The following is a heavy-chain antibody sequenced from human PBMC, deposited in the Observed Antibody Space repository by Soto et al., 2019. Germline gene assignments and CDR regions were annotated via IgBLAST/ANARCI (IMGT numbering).Heavy chain of an antibody. V-gene: IGHV3-30*18. CDR3: AKDRSNPYGSGPLDY. CDR1: GFTFSSYS. D-gene: IGHD3-10*01. Sequence: GGSLRLSCAASGFTFSSYSMHWVRQAPGKGLEWVAVISYDGSNKYYADSVKGRFTISRDNSKNTLYLQMNSLRAEDTAVYYCAKDRSNPYGSGPLDYWGQGTLVTVSS. CDR2: ISYDGSNK. J-gene: IGHJ4*02.